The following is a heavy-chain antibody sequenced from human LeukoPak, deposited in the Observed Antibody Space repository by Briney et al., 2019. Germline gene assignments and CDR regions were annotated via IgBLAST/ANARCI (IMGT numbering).Heavy chain of an antibody. CDR2: ISSSSSYI. J-gene: IGHJ4*02. D-gene: IGHD5-18*01. CDR1: GFTFSSYS. Sequence: GGSLRLSCAASGFTFSSYSMNWVRQAPGKGLEWVSSISSSSSYIYYADSVKGRFTISRDNAKNSLYLQMNSLRAEDTAVYYCAVEVDTAMSRWGQGTLVTVSS. V-gene: IGHV3-21*01. CDR3: AVEVDTAMSR.